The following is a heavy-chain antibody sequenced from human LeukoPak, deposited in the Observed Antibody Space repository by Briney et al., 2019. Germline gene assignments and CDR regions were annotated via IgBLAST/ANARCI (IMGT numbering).Heavy chain of an antibody. Sequence: GGSLRLSCAASGFTFSNAWMSWVRQAPGKGLEWVSGISGSASSTYYADSVKGRFTISRDNSKNTLYLQMSSLRAEDTAIYYCAQVAWYSYNFGGQGTLVTVSS. CDR1: GFTFSNAW. J-gene: IGHJ4*02. CDR2: ISGSASST. CDR3: AQVAWYSYNF. D-gene: IGHD5-18*01. V-gene: IGHV3-23*01.